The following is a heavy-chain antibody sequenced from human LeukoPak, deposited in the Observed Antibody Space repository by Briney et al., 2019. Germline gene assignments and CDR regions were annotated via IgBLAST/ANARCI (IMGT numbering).Heavy chain of an antibody. D-gene: IGHD4-17*01. CDR1: GYTFTRYW. CDR2: IYPGDSDI. CDR3: ARLWIDDYGVPFDY. V-gene: IGHV5-51*01. Sequence: GESLKISCKGSGYTFTRYWIGWVRQMPGKGLEWMGIIYPGDSDIRYSPSFQGQVTISADKSISTAYLQWSSLKASDTAMYYCARLWIDDYGVPFDYWGQGTLVTVSS. J-gene: IGHJ4*02.